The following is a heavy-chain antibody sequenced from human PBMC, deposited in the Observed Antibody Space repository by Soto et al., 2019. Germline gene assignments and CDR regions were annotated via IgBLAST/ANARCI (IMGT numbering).Heavy chain of an antibody. CDR2: IYPGDSDT. Sequence: GESLKISCKGSGYSFTSYWIGWVRQMPGKGLEWMGIIYPGDSDTRYSPSFQGQVTISAGKSISTAYLQWSSLKASDTAMYYCARHGIAAAGTSGAWGWYFDLWGRGTLVTVSS. V-gene: IGHV5-51*01. J-gene: IGHJ2*01. CDR3: ARHGIAAAGTSGAWGWYFDL. D-gene: IGHD6-13*01. CDR1: GYSFTSYW.